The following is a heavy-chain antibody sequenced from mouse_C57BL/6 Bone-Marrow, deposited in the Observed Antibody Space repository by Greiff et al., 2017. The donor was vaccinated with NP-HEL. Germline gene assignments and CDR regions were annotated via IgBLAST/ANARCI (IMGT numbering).Heavy chain of an antibody. CDR2: IRSKSNNYAT. CDR3: VRRVITTVGGGY. CDR1: GFSFNTYA. J-gene: IGHJ2*01. Sequence: DVMLVESGGGLVQPKGSLKLSCAASGFSFNTYAMNWVRQAPGKGLEWVARIRSKSNNYATYYADSVKDRFTISRDDSESMLYLQMNNLKTEDTAMYYCVRRVITTVGGGYWGQGTTLTVSS. V-gene: IGHV10-1*01. D-gene: IGHD1-1*01.